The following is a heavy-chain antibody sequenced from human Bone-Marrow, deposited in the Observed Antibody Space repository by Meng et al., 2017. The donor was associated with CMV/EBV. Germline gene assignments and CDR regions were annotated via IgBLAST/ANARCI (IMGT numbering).Heavy chain of an antibody. J-gene: IGHJ4*02. Sequence: SETLSLTCAVYGGSFSGYYWSWIRQPPGKGLEWIGEINHSGSTNYNPSLKSRVTISVDTSKNQFSLKLSSVTAADTAVYYCARDSNQPPFDYWGQGTLVTVSS. CDR2: INHSGST. D-gene: IGHD1-14*01. V-gene: IGHV4-34*01. CDR3: ARDSNQPPFDY. CDR1: GGSFSGYY.